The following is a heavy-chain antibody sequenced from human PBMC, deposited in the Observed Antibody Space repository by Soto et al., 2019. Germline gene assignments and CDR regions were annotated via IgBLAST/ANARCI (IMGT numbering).Heavy chain of an antibody. Sequence: SVKVSCKASGGAFSSYAISWVRQAPGQGLEWMGGIIPIFGTANYAQKFQGRVTITADESTSTAYMELSSLRSEDTAVYYCARDGPLDYDSSGFYHFQHWGQGTLVTVSS. CDR2: IIPIFGTA. D-gene: IGHD3-22*01. J-gene: IGHJ1*01. CDR1: GGAFSSYA. V-gene: IGHV1-69*13. CDR3: ARDGPLDYDSSGFYHFQH.